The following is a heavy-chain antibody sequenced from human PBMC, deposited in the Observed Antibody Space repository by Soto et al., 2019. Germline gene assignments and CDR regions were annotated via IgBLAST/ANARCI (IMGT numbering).Heavy chain of an antibody. V-gene: IGHV3-23*01. CDR1: GFTVSSYA. CDR2: ISGSGGRT. D-gene: IGHD6-19*01. Sequence: GGSLRLSCAASGFTVSSYAMSWVRQAPGKRLECVSAISGSGGRTYYADSVKGRFTISRDNSKNTLYLQMNSLRDEDTAVYYCAKGNSSGWYDAFDIWGQGTMVTVSS. J-gene: IGHJ3*02. CDR3: AKGNSSGWYDAFDI.